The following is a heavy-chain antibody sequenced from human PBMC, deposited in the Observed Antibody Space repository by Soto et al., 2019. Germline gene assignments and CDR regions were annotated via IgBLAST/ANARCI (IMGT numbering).Heavy chain of an antibody. CDR3: VRATYFSDSSGYTRCLDY. CDR1: GFTLSDRY. J-gene: IGHJ4*02. D-gene: IGHD3-22*01. Sequence: GGSLRLSCAGSGFTLSDRYIDWVRQAPGKGLEWVGRSRDKPQGYSTAYAASVKGRFTTSRDESKNSAYLQMNSLKTEDTAVYYCVRATYFSDSSGYTRCLDYWGQGTLVTVSS. CDR2: SRDKPQGYST. V-gene: IGHV3-72*01.